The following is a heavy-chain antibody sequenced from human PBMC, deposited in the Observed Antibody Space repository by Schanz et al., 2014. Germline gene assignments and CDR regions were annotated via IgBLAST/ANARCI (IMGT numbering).Heavy chain of an antibody. J-gene: IGHJ6*02. D-gene: IGHD5-12*01. CDR3: ARAEINSGYARYYYGMDV. CDR1: VGSISNYY. Sequence: QVQLQESGPGLVKPSETLSLTCAVSVGSISNYYRSWIRQLSGKGLEWIGYIYYSGSTNYNPSLKSRVTISVDTSKNQFSLKLSSVTAADTAVYYCARAEINSGYARYYYGMDVWGQGTTVTVSS. CDR2: IYYSGST. V-gene: IGHV4-59*01.